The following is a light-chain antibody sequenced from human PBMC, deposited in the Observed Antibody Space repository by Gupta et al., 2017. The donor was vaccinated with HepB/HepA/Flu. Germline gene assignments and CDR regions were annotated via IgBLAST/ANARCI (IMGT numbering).Light chain of an antibody. CDR3: QQYSSYLLA. J-gene: IGKJ4*01. CDR2: KAS. CDR1: QSISSW. Sequence: SVGDRVTITCRASQSISSWLAWYQQKPGKAPKLLIYKASSLESGVPSRFSGSGSGTEFTLTISSLQPDDFATYYCQQYSSYLLAFGGGTKVEIK. V-gene: IGKV1-5*03.